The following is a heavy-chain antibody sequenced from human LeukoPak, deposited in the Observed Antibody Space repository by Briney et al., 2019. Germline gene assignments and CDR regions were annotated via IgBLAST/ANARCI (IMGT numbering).Heavy chain of an antibody. CDR3: ARRGLGVYYYYYGMDV. J-gene: IGHJ6*02. V-gene: IGHV4-59*08. CDR2: IYYSGFT. CDR1: GGSISNYY. D-gene: IGHD3-16*01. Sequence: SETLSLTCTVSGGSISNYYWSWIRQPPGKGLEWIGYIYYSGFTSYNPSLKSGVSISVDTSKNRFSLKLSSVSAADTAVYYCARRGLGVYYYYYGMDVWGQGTAVTVSS.